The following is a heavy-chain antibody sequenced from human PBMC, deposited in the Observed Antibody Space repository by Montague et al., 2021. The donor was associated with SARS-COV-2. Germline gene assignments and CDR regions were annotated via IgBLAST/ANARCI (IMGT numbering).Heavy chain of an antibody. J-gene: IGHJ6*02. V-gene: IGHV4-39*07. CDR1: GGSISSSNYY. CDR2: IYYSGST. D-gene: IGHD2-21*01. Sequence: SETLSLTCTVSGGSISSSNYYWGWIRQPPGKGLEWIGSIYYSGSTYYNPSLKSRVTISVDTSKKQFSLRLSSVTAADTAVYLCARGINSAGSYYYHLDVWGQGTTVTVSS. CDR3: ARGINSAGSYYYHLDV.